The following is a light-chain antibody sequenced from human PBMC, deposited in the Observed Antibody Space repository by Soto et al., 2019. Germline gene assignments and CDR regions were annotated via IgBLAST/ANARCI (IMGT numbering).Light chain of an antibody. J-gene: IGKJ1*01. CDR1: QSISSY. V-gene: IGKV1-39*01. CDR2: AAS. Sequence: DIQMTQSPSSLSASVGDRVTITCLASQSISSYLNWYQQKPGKAPKVLIYAASSLQSGVPSRFSGSGSGTDFTLTISSLQPEDFATYYCQQSYSNPRTFGQGTKVEIK. CDR3: QQSYSNPRT.